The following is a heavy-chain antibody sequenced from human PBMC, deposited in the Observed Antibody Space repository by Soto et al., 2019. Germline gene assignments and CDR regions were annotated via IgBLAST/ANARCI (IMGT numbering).Heavy chain of an antibody. V-gene: IGHV3-23*01. CDR1: GFTFSNYA. CDR3: AKAYFVWSSEQPYYFDY. CDR2: ISGSGGRS. D-gene: IGHD3-16*01. Sequence: EVQLLDSGGGLVQPGGSLRLSCVASGFTFSNYAMTWVRQGPGKGLEWVSGISGSGGRSYYADSVKGRFTISRDNSKSTLYVQMNSLRAEDTAVDYCAKAYFVWSSEQPYYFDYWGQGTLVTVSS. J-gene: IGHJ4*02.